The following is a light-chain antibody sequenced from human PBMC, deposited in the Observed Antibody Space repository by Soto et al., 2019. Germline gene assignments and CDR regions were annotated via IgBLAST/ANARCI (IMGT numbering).Light chain of an antibody. CDR3: SSWTIDSTVV. J-gene: IGLJ2*01. V-gene: IGLV2-14*03. CDR2: DVS. CDR1: RSDVGGYNF. Sequence: QSALTQPASVSGSPGQSITISCTGTRSDVGGYNFVSWYQHHPGKAPKLMIYDVSDRPSGVSNRFSGSKSGNTASLTISGLQAEDEADYHCSSWTIDSTVVFGGGTKVTVL.